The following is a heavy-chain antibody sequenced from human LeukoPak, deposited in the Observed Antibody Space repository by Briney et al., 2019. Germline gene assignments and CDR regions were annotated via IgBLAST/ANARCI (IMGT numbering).Heavy chain of an antibody. CDR3: ARVSGSGSYYHVGLDY. CDR2: ISYDGSNK. CDR1: GFTFSSYA. D-gene: IGHD3-10*01. V-gene: IGHV3-30*04. J-gene: IGHJ4*02. Sequence: GGSLRLSCAASGFTFSSYAMHWVRQAPGKGLEWVAVISYDGSNKYYADSVKGRFTISRDNSKNTLYLQMNSLRAEDTTVYYCARVSGSGSYYHVGLDYWGQGTLVTVSS.